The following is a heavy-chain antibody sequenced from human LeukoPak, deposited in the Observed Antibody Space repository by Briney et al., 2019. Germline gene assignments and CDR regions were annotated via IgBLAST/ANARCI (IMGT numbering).Heavy chain of an antibody. CDR1: GGSISSYY. D-gene: IGHD5-24*01. V-gene: IGHV4-4*07. J-gene: IGHJ4*02. Sequence: PSETLSLTCTVSGGSISSYYWSWIRQPAGKGLESIGHISTSGSTNYNPSLKSRVTFSLDMSKNQFSLKLDSVTAADTAMYYCTRITIHGNSGYWGQGTLVTVSS. CDR2: ISTSGST. CDR3: TRITIHGNSGY.